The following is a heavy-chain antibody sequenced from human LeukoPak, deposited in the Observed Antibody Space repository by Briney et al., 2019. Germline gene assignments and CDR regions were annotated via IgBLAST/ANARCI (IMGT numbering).Heavy chain of an antibody. D-gene: IGHD3-10*01. CDR1: GYSFINYY. J-gene: IGHJ4*02. V-gene: IGHV1-2*02. CDR3: VPSASASYFGY. CDR2: INPRSGDT. Sequence: GASVKVSCKTSGYSFINYYMHWVRQAPGQGPEWMGRINPRSGDTNYAQKFQGRVTMTRDTSISTAYMELNRLRSDDTAVYFCVPSASASYFGYWGQGTLVTVSS.